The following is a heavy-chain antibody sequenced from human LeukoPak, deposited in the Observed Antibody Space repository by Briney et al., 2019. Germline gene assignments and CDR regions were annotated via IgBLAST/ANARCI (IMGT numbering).Heavy chain of an antibody. CDR1: GFTFSSYA. CDR2: VSGSGGST. V-gene: IGHV3-23*01. D-gene: IGHD5-12*01. CDR3: AKDLDIVATITGN. Sequence: PGGSLRLSCAASGFTFSSYAMCWVRQAPGKGLERVSGVSGSGGSTYYADSVKGRFTISRDNSKNTLYLQMNSLRAEDTAVYYCAKDLDIVATITGNWGQGTLVTVSS. J-gene: IGHJ4*02.